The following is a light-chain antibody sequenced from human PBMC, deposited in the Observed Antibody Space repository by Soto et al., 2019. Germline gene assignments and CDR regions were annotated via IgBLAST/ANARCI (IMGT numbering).Light chain of an antibody. V-gene: IGKV1-9*01. CDR2: AAS. J-gene: IGKJ4*01. CDR3: QQVNSYPT. CDR1: QGISSY. Sequence: DIQLTQSPSFLSASVGDGVTITCRASQGISSYLAWYQQRPGKAPKLLIYAASTLQSGVPSRFSGSGSGTEFTLTISSLQPEDCATYFCQQVNSYPTFGGGTKVEIK.